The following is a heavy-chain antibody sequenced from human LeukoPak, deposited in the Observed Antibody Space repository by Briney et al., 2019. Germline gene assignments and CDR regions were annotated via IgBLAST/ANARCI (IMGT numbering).Heavy chain of an antibody. CDR3: AKVGSSGYYLDY. J-gene: IGHJ4*02. Sequence: PGGSLRLSCAASGFTFSSYGMHWVRQARGKGEEGVAFIRYDGSNTYYADSVKGRFTISRDNSKNTLYLQMNSLRAEDTAVYYCAKVGSSGYYLDYCGQGTLVTVSS. CDR1: GFTFSSYG. CDR2: IRYDGSNT. V-gene: IGHV3-30*02. D-gene: IGHD3-22*01.